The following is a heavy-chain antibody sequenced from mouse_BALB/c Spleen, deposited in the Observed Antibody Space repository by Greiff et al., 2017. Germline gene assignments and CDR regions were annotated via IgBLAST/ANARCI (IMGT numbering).Heavy chain of an antibody. CDR1: GDSITSGY. CDR2: ISYSGST. Sequence: VQLKESGPSLVKPSQTLSLTCSVTGDSITSGYWNWIRKFPGNKLEYMGYISYSGSTYYNPSLKSRISITRDTSKNQYYLQLNSVTTEDTATYYYARYRAYYGNYDYAMDYWGQGTSVTVSS. J-gene: IGHJ4*01. V-gene: IGHV3-8*02. CDR3: ARYRAYYGNYDYAMDY. D-gene: IGHD2-10*01.